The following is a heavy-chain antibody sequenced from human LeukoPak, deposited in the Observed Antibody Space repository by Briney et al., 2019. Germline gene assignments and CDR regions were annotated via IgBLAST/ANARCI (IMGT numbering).Heavy chain of an antibody. CDR1: GFTFGSHT. Sequence: GGSLRLSCAASGFTFGSHTMHWVRQAPGKGLEWVAFIRYDGSNKYYADSVKGRFTISRDNSKNTLYLQMNSLRAEDTAVYYCAKELNSSSWYWGQGTLVTVSS. D-gene: IGHD6-13*01. CDR2: IRYDGSNK. CDR3: AKELNSSSWY. V-gene: IGHV3-30*02. J-gene: IGHJ4*02.